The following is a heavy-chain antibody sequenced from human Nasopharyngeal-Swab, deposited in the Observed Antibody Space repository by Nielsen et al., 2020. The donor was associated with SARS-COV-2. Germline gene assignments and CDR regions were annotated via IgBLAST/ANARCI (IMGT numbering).Heavy chain of an antibody. CDR2: ISYDGSNK. J-gene: IGHJ4*02. D-gene: IGHD3-22*01. Sequence: GGFLRLSCAASGFTFSSYGMHWVRQAPGKGLEWVAVISYDGSNKYYADSVKGRFTISRDNSKNTLYLQMNSLRAEDTAVYYCAKDRRGDYYDSSGYWGLFDYWGQGTLVTVSS. V-gene: IGHV3-30*18. CDR3: AKDRRGDYYDSSGYWGLFDY. CDR1: GFTFSSYG.